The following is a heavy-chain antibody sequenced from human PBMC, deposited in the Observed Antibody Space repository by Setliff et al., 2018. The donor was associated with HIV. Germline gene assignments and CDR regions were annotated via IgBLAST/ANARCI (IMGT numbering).Heavy chain of an antibody. D-gene: IGHD1-26*01. CDR3: ATEGAGGSYQRASALDV. CDR1: TDSFSNFH. Sequence: PSETLSLTCSVSTDSFSNFHWSWMRQPAGKGLEWIGRIFGSGTTHYNPSLKSRVTLSVDTSKHQFSLKLSSVTAADTAVYYCATEGAGGSYQRASALDVWGQGTMVTVSS. CDR2: IFGSGTT. J-gene: IGHJ3*01. V-gene: IGHV4-4*07.